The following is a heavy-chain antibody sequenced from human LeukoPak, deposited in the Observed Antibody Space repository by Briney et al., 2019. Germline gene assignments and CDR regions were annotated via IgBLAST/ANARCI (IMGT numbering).Heavy chain of an antibody. D-gene: IGHD4-11*01. CDR1: SNY. Sequence: SNYMNWVRQAPGKGLEWVSVIYSGGGTFYADSVKGRFTISRDNSKNTVSLQMNSLRVEDTAVYYCAKSNAPINWFDPWGQGTLVTVSS. CDR2: IYSGGGT. V-gene: IGHV3-53*01. CDR3: AKSNAPINWFDP. J-gene: IGHJ5*02.